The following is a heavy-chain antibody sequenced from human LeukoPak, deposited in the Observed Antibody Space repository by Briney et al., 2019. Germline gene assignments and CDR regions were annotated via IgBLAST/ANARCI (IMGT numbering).Heavy chain of an antibody. CDR3: ARAGRGLRYFDWLTYDY. J-gene: IGHJ4*02. Sequence: DPGGSLRLSCAASGFTFSSYSMNWVRQAPGKGLEWVSYISSSSSTIYYADSVKGRFTISRDNAKNSLYLQMNSLRAEDTAVYYCARAGRGLRYFDWLTYDYWGQGTLVTVSS. CDR1: GFTFSSYS. V-gene: IGHV3-48*01. CDR2: ISSSSSTI. D-gene: IGHD3-9*01.